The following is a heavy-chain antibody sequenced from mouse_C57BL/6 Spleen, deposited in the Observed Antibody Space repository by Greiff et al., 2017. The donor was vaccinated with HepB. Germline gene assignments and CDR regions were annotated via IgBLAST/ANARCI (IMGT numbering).Heavy chain of an antibody. V-gene: IGHV1-80*01. Sequence: VQLQQSGASVKISCKASVYAFSSYWMNWVKQRPGKGLEWIGQIYPGDGDTNYNGKFKGKATLTADKSSSTAYMQLSSLTSEDSSVYFCARDSSLGYFDYWGHGTTLTVSS. CDR2: IYPGDGDT. J-gene: IGHJ2*01. CDR1: VYAFSSYW. D-gene: IGHD1-1*01. CDR3: ARDSSLGYFDY.